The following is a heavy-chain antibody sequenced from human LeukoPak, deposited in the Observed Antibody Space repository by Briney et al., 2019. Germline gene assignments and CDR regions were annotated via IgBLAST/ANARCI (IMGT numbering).Heavy chain of an antibody. CDR2: ISQSGLT. CDR3: ARASVAHTIVAGDYFDY. V-gene: IGHV4-39*07. Sequence: PSETLSLTCTVSGGSVSRTNYYWAWIRQPPGKGLEWIGNISQSGLTSYNPSLKSRVTISADTSKNQLSLNMRAVTAADTAVYFCARASVAHTIVAGDYFDYWGQGTLVTVSS. J-gene: IGHJ4*02. D-gene: IGHD5-24*01. CDR1: GGSVSRTNYY.